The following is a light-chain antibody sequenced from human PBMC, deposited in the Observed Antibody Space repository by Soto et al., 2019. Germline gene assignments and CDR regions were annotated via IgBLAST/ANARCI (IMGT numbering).Light chain of an antibody. V-gene: IGKV1-5*03. J-gene: IGKJ1*01. CDR3: QQYNSPWT. CDR1: QTISSW. Sequence: DIQLTQSPSFLSASVGDRVTITCRASQTISSWLAWYQQKPGKAPKLLIYKASTLKSGVPSRFSGSGSGTEFTLTISSLQPDDFATYYCQQYNSPWTFGQGTKVDIK. CDR2: KAS.